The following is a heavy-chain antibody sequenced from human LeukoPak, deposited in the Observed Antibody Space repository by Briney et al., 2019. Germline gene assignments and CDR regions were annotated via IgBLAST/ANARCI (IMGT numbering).Heavy chain of an antibody. CDR1: GYIFTGQY. J-gene: IGHJ4*02. CDR2: INPNSGDT. CDR3: ARGGGTSGFDY. Sequence: ASVKVSCKASGYIFTGQYLHWVRQAPGQGLEWMEWINPNSGDTNYAQKFQGRVTMTTDTSISTAYMELSRLRSDDTAVYYCARGGGTSGFDYWGQGTLVTVSS. V-gene: IGHV1-2*02. D-gene: IGHD4-23*01.